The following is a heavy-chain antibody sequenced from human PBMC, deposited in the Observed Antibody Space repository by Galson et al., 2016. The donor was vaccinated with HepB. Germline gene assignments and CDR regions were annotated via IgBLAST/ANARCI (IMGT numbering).Heavy chain of an antibody. V-gene: IGHV3-53*01. CDR1: GFTVSRNY. Sequence: SLRLSCAASGFTVSRNYMTWVRQAPGKGLEWVSVIYGGGTTYYADSARGRFIISRNSSKNTLYLQMNSLRVEDTAVYYCASHGGSPTGILGPTEGLDYWGLGTLVTVSS. D-gene: IGHD1-26*01. CDR3: ASHGGSPTGILGPTEGLDY. CDR2: IYGGGTT. J-gene: IGHJ4*02.